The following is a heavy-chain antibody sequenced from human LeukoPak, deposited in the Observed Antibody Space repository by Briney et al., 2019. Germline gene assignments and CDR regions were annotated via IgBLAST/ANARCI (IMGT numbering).Heavy chain of an antibody. D-gene: IGHD3-3*01. V-gene: IGHV3-23*01. J-gene: IGHJ4*02. CDR3: AKSARLGVVIPGY. CDR2: ISGSAGST. CDR1: EFTFSSYA. Sequence: GGSLRLSCAASEFTFSSYAMSWVCQAPGKGLEWVSSISGSAGSTHYADSVKGRFTISRDNSKNTLYLQMNSLRAEDTAVYYCAKSARLGVVIPGYWGQGTLVTVSS.